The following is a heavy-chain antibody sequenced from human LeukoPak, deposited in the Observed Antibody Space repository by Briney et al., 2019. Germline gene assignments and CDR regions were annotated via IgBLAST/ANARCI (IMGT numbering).Heavy chain of an antibody. CDR1: GGSFDSKY. CDR3: AREYYGSGRMFDF. CDR2: IYHGVST. D-gene: IGHD3-10*01. V-gene: IGHV4-59*06. J-gene: IGHJ4*02. Sequence: SETLSLTCSVSGGSFDSKYWSWIRQPPGKGLEWIGYIYHGVSTYYNPSLKSRVSISVDTSKNQFSLNLSSVTAADTAVYYCAREYYGSGRMFDFWGQGTLVTVSS.